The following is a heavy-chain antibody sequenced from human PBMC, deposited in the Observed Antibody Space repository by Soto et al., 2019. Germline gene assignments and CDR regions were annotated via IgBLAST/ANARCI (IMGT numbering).Heavy chain of an antibody. CDR3: ARDSYSSSSTNYYYGMDV. CDR2: IWYDGSNK. V-gene: IGHV3-33*01. D-gene: IGHD6-6*01. CDR1: GFTFSSYG. J-gene: IGHJ6*02. Sequence: QVQLVESGGGVVQPGRSLRLSCAASGFTFSSYGMHWVRQAPGKGLEWVAVIWYDGSNKYYADSVKGRFTISRDNSKHTLYLQMNSLRAEDTAVYYCARDSYSSSSTNYYYGMDVWGQGTTVTVSS.